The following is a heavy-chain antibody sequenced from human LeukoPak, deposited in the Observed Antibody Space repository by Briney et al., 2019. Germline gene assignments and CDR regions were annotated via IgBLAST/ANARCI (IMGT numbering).Heavy chain of an antibody. CDR2: ISAYNGNT. CDR1: GYTFTSYG. Sequence: ASVKVSCKASGYTFTSYGICWVRQAPGQGLGWMGWISAYNGNTNYAQKLQGRVTMTTDTSTSTAYMELRSLRSDDTAVYYCARVFPGTIFGVVRGTNWFDPWGQGTLVTVSS. D-gene: IGHD3-3*01. J-gene: IGHJ5*02. V-gene: IGHV1-18*01. CDR3: ARVFPGTIFGVVRGTNWFDP.